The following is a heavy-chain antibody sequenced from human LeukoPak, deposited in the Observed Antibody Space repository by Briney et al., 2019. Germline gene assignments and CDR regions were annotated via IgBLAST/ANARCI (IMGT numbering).Heavy chain of an antibody. V-gene: IGHV3-23*01. J-gene: IGHJ4*02. CDR2: ISDNT. Sequence: PGGSLRLSCAASGFTFGVYAMTWVRQAPGRGLEWVSTISDNTYYSDSVKGRFTISRDDSKSTLFLQMSSLTVEDTAIYHCARSLGSGHHHFDYWGQGILVTVSS. D-gene: IGHD6-19*01. CDR3: ARSLGSGHHHFDY. CDR1: GFTFGVYA.